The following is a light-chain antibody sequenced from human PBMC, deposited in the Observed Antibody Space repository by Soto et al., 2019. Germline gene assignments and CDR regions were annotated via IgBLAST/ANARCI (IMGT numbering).Light chain of an antibody. V-gene: IGLV2-23*02. CDR2: EVT. Sequence: QSVLTQPASVSGSPGQSITISCTGTSGDVGSYSPVSWYQQLPGKAPKLIIYEVTKRPSGVSNRFSGSKSGNTASLTISGLQAEDEAEYYCCSYAVGDTFFLFGTGTKVTVL. CDR1: SGDVGSYSP. CDR3: CSYAVGDTFFL. J-gene: IGLJ1*01.